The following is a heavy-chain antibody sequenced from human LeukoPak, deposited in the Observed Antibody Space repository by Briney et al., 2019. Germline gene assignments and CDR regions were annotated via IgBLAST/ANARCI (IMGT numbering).Heavy chain of an antibody. D-gene: IGHD2-8*02. CDR1: GYTFTGYY. J-gene: IGHJ4*02. V-gene: IGHV1-2*06. Sequence: ASVKVSCKASGYTFTGYYMHWVRQAPGQGLEWMGRINPNSGGTNYAQKFQGRVTMTRDTSKSQFSLKLSSVTAADTAAYYCAGEHAGGYRFDYWGQGTLVTVSS. CDR2: INPNSGGT. CDR3: AGEHAGGYRFDY.